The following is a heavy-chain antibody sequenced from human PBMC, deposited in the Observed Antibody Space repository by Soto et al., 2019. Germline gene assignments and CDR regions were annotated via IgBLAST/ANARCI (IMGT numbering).Heavy chain of an antibody. CDR3: TTPRYSYGYSFDY. D-gene: IGHD5-18*01. CDR2: VIPVFGTA. V-gene: IGHV1-69*12. CDR1: GGSFSSYV. Sequence: QVQLVQSGAEVKKPGSSVKVSCKASGGSFSSYVINWVRQAPGQGLEWMGGVIPVFGTANYAQKFQGRVTIXAXESTSXAYMEVSSLRSEDTAIYYCTTPRYSYGYSFDYXGXXTL. J-gene: IGHJ4*02.